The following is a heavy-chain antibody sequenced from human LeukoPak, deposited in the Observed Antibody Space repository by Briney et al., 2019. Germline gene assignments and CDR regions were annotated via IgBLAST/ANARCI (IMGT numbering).Heavy chain of an antibody. V-gene: IGHV3-33*06. CDR3: AKEMIVGAPFDY. CDR2: VWHDGSNK. Sequence: GRSLRLSCTAPGFTFSSYAIHWIRQAPGKGLEWVALVWHDGSNKYYADSVKGRFTISRDNSKNTLYLQMNSLRAEDTAVYYCAKEMIVGAPFDYWGQGTLVTVSS. CDR1: GFTFSSYA. J-gene: IGHJ4*02. D-gene: IGHD1-26*01.